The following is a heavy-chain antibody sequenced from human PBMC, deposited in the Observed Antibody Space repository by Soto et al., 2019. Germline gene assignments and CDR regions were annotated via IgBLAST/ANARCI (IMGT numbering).Heavy chain of an antibody. CDR3: ASYNERKPFYDSSGYYYFDY. CDR1: GGSISSGGYY. J-gene: IGHJ4*02. D-gene: IGHD3-22*01. Sequence: LSLTCTVSGGSISSGGYYWSWIRQHPGKGLEWIGYICYSGSTYYNPSLKSRVTISVDTSKNQFSLKLSSVTAADTAVYYCASYNERKPFYDSSGYYYFDYWGQGTLVTVSS. V-gene: IGHV4-31*03. CDR2: ICYSGST.